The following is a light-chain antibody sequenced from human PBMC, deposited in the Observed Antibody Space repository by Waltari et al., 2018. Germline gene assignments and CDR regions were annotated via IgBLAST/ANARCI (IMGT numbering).Light chain of an antibody. V-gene: IGLV2-14*01. CDR1: TSDVGFYNY. Sequence: QSALTQPASVSGSPGQSITISCTGTTSDVGFYNYVSWYQQHPGKAPKLIIYDVFVRPSGVSNRFSGSKSGNTASLTISGLLAEDEADYYCNSYTGSSSWVFGGGTKLTVL. CDR3: NSYTGSSSWV. CDR2: DVF. J-gene: IGLJ3*02.